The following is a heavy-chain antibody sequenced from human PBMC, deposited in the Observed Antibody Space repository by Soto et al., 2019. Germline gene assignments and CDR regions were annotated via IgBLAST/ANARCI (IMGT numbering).Heavy chain of an antibody. J-gene: IGHJ6*02. CDR2: IYYSGST. D-gene: IGHD2-15*01. V-gene: IGHV4-30-4*01. Sequence: PSETLSLTCTVPGGSISSGDYYWSWIRQPPGKGLEWIGYIYYSGSTYYNPSLKSRVTISVDTSKNQFSLKLSSVTAADTAVYYCARAEGCSGGSCYPYYYYYGMDVWGQGTTVTVSS. CDR1: GGSISSGDYY. CDR3: ARAEGCSGGSCYPYYYYYGMDV.